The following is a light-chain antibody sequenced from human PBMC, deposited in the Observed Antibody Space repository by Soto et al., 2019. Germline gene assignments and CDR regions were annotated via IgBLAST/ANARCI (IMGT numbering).Light chain of an antibody. CDR3: QQYGSWT. J-gene: IGKJ1*01. CDR1: QTISSNN. CDR2: GTS. Sequence: EIVLTQSPGTLSVSPGERATLSCRASQTISSNNLAWYQQKPGQAPSLLIYGTSSRATGIPDRFSGSGSGTDFTLPISRLEPEDSARYYCQQYGSWTFGQGTKVEIK. V-gene: IGKV3-20*01.